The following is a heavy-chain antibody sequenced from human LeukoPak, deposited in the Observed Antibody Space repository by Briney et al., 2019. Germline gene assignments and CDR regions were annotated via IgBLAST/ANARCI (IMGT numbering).Heavy chain of an antibody. D-gene: IGHD6-19*01. J-gene: IGHJ4*02. V-gene: IGHV4-34*01. Sequence: PSETLSLTCAVYGGSFSGYYWSWIRQPPGKGLEWIGEINHSGSTNYNPSLKSRITLSVDTSKNQFSLKLSSVTAADTAVYYCAGTNSAWYDYWGQGTLVSVSS. CDR3: AGTNSAWYDY. CDR1: GGSFSGYY. CDR2: INHSGST.